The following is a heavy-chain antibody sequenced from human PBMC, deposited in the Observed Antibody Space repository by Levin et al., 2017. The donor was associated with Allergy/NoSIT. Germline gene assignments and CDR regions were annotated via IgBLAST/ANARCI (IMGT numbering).Heavy chain of an antibody. CDR3: ARDSPLAAGGTHFDY. CDR2: INPNTGDT. J-gene: IGHJ4*02. D-gene: IGHD6-13*01. Sequence: GESLKISCKASGYTFTNYYIHWMRQAPGQGLEWMGIINPNTGDTTYAPKLQGRLTMTRDTSTGTVYMDLSSLRSDDTAVYYCARDSPLAAGGTHFDYWGQGALVTVAS. V-gene: IGHV1-46*01. CDR1: GYTFTNYY.